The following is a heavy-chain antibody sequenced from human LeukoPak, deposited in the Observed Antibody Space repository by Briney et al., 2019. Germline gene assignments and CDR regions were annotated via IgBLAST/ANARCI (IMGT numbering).Heavy chain of an antibody. Sequence: PGRCLRLSCAAYAFTFTSYGTNWVSQAPSKGLEWETLIRIDGSNKYYADSVTGRFTISRDNSKDTLYLQMDRLRPEDTAVYYCATCAVDGPFYHWGQGTLVTVSS. CDR2: IRIDGSNK. CDR1: AFTFTSYG. V-gene: IGHV3-30*02. CDR3: ATCAVDGPFYH. D-gene: IGHD5-24*01. J-gene: IGHJ4*02.